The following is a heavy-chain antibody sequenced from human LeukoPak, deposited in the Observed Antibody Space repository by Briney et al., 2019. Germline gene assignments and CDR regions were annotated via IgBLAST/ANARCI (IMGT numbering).Heavy chain of an antibody. CDR3: TRGSIAYYYMDV. Sequence: SETLSLTCTVSGGSVNSSDHYWGWIRQPPAKGLEWIGNIYYSGSTYYNPSLKSRVTISVDTSKNQFSLKLTSVTAVDTAVYYCTRGSIAYYYMDVWGKGTTVTISS. D-gene: IGHD3-22*01. V-gene: IGHV4-39*07. CDR2: IYYSGST. J-gene: IGHJ6*03. CDR1: GGSVNSSDHY.